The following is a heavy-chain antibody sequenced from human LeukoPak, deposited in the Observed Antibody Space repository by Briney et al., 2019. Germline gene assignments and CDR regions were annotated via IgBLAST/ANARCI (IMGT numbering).Heavy chain of an antibody. CDR1: GGTISSYY. CDR3: ARMGGSGKARPYYMDV. CDR2: IYTSGST. J-gene: IGHJ6*03. V-gene: IGHV4-4*07. Sequence: SETLSLTCTVSGGTISSYYWNWIRQPAGKGLEWIGRIYTSGSTNYNPPLKSRVTMSVDTSKNQCSLKLSSVTAADTAVYYCARMGGSGKARPYYMDVWGKGTTVTVSS. D-gene: IGHD3-10*01.